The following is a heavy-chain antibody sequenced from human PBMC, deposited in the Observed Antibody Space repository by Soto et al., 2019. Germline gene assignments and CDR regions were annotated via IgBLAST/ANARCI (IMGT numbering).Heavy chain of an antibody. Sequence: GGSLRLSCAASGFTVSSNYMSWVRQAPGKGLEWVSVIYSGGSTYYADSVKGRFTISRENSKNSLYLQMNSLRAGDTAVYYCAAALRYFWFGENYYYGMYVWGQGSTVTVSS. CDR1: GFTVSSNY. CDR2: IYSGGST. V-gene: IGHV3-53*01. J-gene: IGHJ6*02. CDR3: AAALRYFWFGENYYYGMYV. D-gene: IGHD3-10*01.